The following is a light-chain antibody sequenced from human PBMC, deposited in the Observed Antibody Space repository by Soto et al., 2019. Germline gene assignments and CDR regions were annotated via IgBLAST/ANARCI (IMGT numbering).Light chain of an antibody. V-gene: IGKV1-5*03. J-gene: IGKJ1*01. CDR2: KAS. CDR1: QTISSW. Sequence: DIQMTQSPSTLSGSVGDRVTITCRASQTISSWLAWYQQKPGKAHKLLIYKASTLKSGVQSRFSGSGSGTEFTLTIRSLQPDDFATYYCQHYNSYSEAVGQGTKVDIK. CDR3: QHYNSYSEA.